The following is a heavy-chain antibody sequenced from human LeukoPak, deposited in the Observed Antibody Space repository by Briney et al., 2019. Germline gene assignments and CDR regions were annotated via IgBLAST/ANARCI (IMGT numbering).Heavy chain of an antibody. CDR2: ISKSGNII. V-gene: IGHV3-11*01. Sequence: AGSLRLSCEASGFTFSDHYMSWIRQAPGKGLEWVSFISKSGNIIYYKDSVKGRFTISRDNAKNSLYLQMNSLRVEDTAIYYCARGMEREDAFDIWGQGTMVTVS. CDR1: GFTFSDHY. D-gene: IGHD3-3*01. J-gene: IGHJ3*02. CDR3: ARGMEREDAFDI.